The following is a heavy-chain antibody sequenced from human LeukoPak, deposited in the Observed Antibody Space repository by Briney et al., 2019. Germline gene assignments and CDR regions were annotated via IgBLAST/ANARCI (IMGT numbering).Heavy chain of an antibody. CDR2: INPTGGST. Sequence: ASVKVSCKASGYTFTSYYLHWVRQAPGQGLEWMGIINPTGGSTSYAQNFQGRLTMTRDMSTSTVYMELSSLRSVDTAVYYCARDGNPIMGGRWFGAVDWFDPWGQGTLVTVSS. D-gene: IGHD3-10*01. CDR3: ARDGNPIMGGRWFGAVDWFDP. V-gene: IGHV1-46*01. J-gene: IGHJ5*02. CDR1: GYTFTSYY.